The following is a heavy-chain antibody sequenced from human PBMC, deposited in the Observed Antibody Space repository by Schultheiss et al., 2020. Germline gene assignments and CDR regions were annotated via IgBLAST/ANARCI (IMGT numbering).Heavy chain of an antibody. CDR3: ARDVTTETLYAFDI. D-gene: IGHD4-17*01. Sequence: GGSLRLSCAASRFTFSSYELNWVRQAPGKGLEWVSYITSSGYTIYYADSVKGRFTISRDNAKNSLYLQMNSLRVEDTAVYYCARDVTTETLYAFDIWGQGTKVTVSS. CDR1: RFTFSSYE. CDR2: ITSSGYTI. J-gene: IGHJ3*02. V-gene: IGHV3-48*03.